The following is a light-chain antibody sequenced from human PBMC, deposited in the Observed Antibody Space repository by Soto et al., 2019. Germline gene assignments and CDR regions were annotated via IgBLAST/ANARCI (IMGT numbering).Light chain of an antibody. V-gene: IGLV2-14*03. CDR2: DVS. CDR1: ISDVSGYDY. J-gene: IGLJ1*01. Sequence: QSVLTQPASVSGSPGQSITISCTGNISDVSGYDYVSWYQHYPGKAPKLLIYDVSNRPSGVSDRFSGSKSGNTASLTISGLQAEDEADYYCTSYTTSSTYVFGTGTKVTVL. CDR3: TSYTTSSTYV.